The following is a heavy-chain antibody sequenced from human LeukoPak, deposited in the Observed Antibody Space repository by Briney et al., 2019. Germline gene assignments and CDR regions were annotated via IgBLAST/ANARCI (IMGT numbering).Heavy chain of an antibody. CDR2: IWYDGSKK. CDR1: GFTFSSFG. V-gene: IGHV3-33*01. Sequence: GGSLRLSCAASGFTFSSFGMHWVRQAPGKGLEWVAFIWYDGSKKDYADSVKGRFTISRDNSKNTLYLQMNSLRAEDTAVYYCARGIMTPYYMDVWGKGTTVTVSS. CDR3: ARGIMTPYYMDV. J-gene: IGHJ6*03. D-gene: IGHD3-16*01.